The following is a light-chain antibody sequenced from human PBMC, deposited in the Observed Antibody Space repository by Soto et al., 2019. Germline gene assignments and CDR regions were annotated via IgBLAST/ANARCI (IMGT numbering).Light chain of an antibody. CDR3: SSYTTRTTVV. J-gene: IGLJ3*02. Sequence: QSALIQPASVSGSPGQSITIYCTGTSSDIGAYNFVSWYQQHPGKAPKLMIYHVTDRPSGVSDRFSGSKSGNTASLTISGLQAEEEADYHCSSYTTRTTVVFGGGTKLTVL. CDR2: HVT. CDR1: SSDIGAYNF. V-gene: IGLV2-14*01.